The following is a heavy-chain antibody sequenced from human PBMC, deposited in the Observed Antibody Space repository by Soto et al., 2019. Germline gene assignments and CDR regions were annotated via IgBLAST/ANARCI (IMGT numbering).Heavy chain of an antibody. V-gene: IGHV4-31*03. D-gene: IGHD3-3*01. CDR2: IYYSGST. CDR1: GGSISSGGYY. J-gene: IGHJ4*02. Sequence: SETLSLTCTVSGGSISSGGYYWSWIRQHPGKGLEWIGYIYYSGSTYYNPSLKSRVTISVDTSKNQFSLKLSSVTAADTAVYYCARDSFGVVQVGSRSSYFDHWGQATLVTSPQ. CDR3: ARDSFGVVQVGSRSSYFDH.